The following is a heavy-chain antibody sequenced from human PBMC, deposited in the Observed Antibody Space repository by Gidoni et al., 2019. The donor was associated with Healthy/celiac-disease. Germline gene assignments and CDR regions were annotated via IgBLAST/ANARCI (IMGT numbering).Heavy chain of an antibody. D-gene: IGHD3-10*01. CDR3: ARGRFRTPTFDY. V-gene: IGHV4-34*01. Sequence: QVQLQQWGAGLLKPSETLSLTCAVYGGSFSGYYWSWIRQPPGKGLEWIGEINHSGSTNYNPSLKSRVTISVDTSKNQFSLKLSSVTAADTAVYYCARGRFRTPTFDYWGQGTLVTVSS. J-gene: IGHJ4*02. CDR1: GGSFSGYY. CDR2: INHSGST.